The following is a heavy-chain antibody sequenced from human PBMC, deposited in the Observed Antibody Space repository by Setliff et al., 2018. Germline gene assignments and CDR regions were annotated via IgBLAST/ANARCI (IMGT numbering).Heavy chain of an antibody. D-gene: IGHD2-15*01. J-gene: IGHJ4*02. V-gene: IGHV4-59*08. CDR2: IYYSGST. CDR3: ARGLNTESWTPLY. CDR1: GGSISSYY. Sequence: SETLSLTCTVSGGSISSYYWSWIRQPPGKGLEWIGYIYYSGSTNYNPSLKSRVTISVDTSRNQFSLTLSSVSAADMAVYYCARGLNTESWTPLYWSPGTLVTVSS.